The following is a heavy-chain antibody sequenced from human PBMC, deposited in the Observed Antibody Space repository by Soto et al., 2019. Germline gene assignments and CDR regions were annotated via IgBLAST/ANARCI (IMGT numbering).Heavy chain of an antibody. CDR2: IFPDDSDI. CDR1: GGTFTDYW. J-gene: IGHJ4*02. Sequence: GESLRISCKASGGTFTDYWIGWIRKMPGKGLEWMGIIFPDDSDIKYSTSFQGQVIISADRSITTAYLQWGSLKASDTAMYYCARHMIRGVLPTNFDYWGQGTLVTVS. D-gene: IGHD3-10*01. V-gene: IGHV5-51*01. CDR3: ARHMIRGVLPTNFDY.